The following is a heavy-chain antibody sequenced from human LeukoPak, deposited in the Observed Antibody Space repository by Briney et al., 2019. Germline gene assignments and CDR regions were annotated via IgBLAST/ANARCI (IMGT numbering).Heavy chain of an antibody. CDR2: IYYSGST. V-gene: IGHV4-59*12. CDR3: ASQYYSSSSLSGWFDP. Sequence: PSETLSLTCTVSGGSISSYYWSWIRQPPGKGLEWIGYIYYSGSTNYNPSLKSRVTISVDTSKNQFSLKLSSVTAADTAVYYCASQYYSSSSLSGWFDPWGQGTLVTVSS. CDR1: GGSISSYY. J-gene: IGHJ5*02. D-gene: IGHD6-6*01.